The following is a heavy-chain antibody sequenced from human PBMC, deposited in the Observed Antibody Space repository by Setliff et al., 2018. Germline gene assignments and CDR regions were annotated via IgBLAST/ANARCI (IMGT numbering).Heavy chain of an antibody. Sequence: ASVKVSCKASGYIFSAYHVHWVRQAPGQGPEWVGCIRPLRGDTKSAQKFQGRLTMTADASINTAFMELTGLTSDDTAVYYCARAPSGTGFYHFFSYMDVWGKGTTVTSP. D-gene: IGHD1-7*01. CDR3: ARAPSGTGFYHFFSYMDV. CDR1: GYIFSAYH. J-gene: IGHJ6*03. CDR2: IRPLRGDT. V-gene: IGHV1-2*02.